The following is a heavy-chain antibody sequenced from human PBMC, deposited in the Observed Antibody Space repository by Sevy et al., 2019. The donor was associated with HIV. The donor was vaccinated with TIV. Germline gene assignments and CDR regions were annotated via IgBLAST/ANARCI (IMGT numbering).Heavy chain of an antibody. CDR2: IKQDGSEK. CDR1: GFTFSSYW. D-gene: IGHD3-22*01. CDR3: ARDRPTHPRPYDSSGYYFDY. V-gene: IGHV3-7*01. J-gene: IGHJ4*02. Sequence: GGSLRLSCAASGFTFSSYWMSWVRQAPGKGLEWVANIKQDGSEKYYVDSVKGRFTISRDNAKNSLYLTMNSLRAEDTAVYYCARDRPTHPRPYDSSGYYFDYWGQGTLVTVSS.